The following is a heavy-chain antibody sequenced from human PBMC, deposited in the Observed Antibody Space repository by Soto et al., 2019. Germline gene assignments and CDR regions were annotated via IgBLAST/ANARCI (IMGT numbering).Heavy chain of an antibody. J-gene: IGHJ4*02. Sequence: QITLKESGPTLVKPTQTLTLTCSFSGFSLRTSGLGVGWIRQPPGKALEWLALIYWDDDNRYSPSLETRLTITKDTSNNQVVLTMTNMDPVDTAAYFCAHRIAPRRFDYWGQGILVTVSS. CDR2: IYWDDDN. CDR1: GFSLRTSGLG. CDR3: AHRIAPRRFDY. D-gene: IGHD2-21*01. V-gene: IGHV2-5*02.